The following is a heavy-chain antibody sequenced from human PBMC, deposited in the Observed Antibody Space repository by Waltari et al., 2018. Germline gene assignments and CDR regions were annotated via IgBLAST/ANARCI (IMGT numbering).Heavy chain of an antibody. V-gene: IGHV4-59*11. J-gene: IGHJ6*02. CDR1: GGSISSHY. Sequence: QVQLQESGPGLVKPSETLSLTCTVSGGSISSHYWSWIRQPPGKGLEWIGYIYYSGSTNYNPSLKSRVTISVDTSKNQFSLKLSSVTAADTAVYYCARVLKKRGYYYGMDVWGQGTTVTVSS. CDR2: IYYSGST. CDR3: ARVLKKRGYYYGMDV. D-gene: IGHD3-10*01.